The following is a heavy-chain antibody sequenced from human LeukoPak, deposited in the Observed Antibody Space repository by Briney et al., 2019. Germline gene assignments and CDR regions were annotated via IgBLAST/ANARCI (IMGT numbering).Heavy chain of an antibody. Sequence: GGSLRLSCAASGFTFSSYWMHWVRQAPGKGLVWVSRINSDGSSTSYADSVKGRFTISRDNAKNTLYLQMNSLRAEDTAVYYCESTTIFEVVMPYYYYYYMDVWGKGTTVTVSS. CDR1: GFTFSSYW. V-gene: IGHV3-74*01. J-gene: IGHJ6*03. CDR3: ESTTIFEVVMPYYYYYYMDV. CDR2: INSDGSST. D-gene: IGHD3-3*01.